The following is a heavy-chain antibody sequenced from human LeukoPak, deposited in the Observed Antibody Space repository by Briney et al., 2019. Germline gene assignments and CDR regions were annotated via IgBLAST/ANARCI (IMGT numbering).Heavy chain of an antibody. J-gene: IGHJ3*02. CDR3: ARSIVGAADDAFDI. CDR2: IYPEDSDT. Sequence: GESLKISCKGSGYNFPTYWIGWVRQMPGKGLEWMGIIYPEDSDTRYGPSSQGQVTISADKSSITAYLQWSSLKASDTAIYYCARSIVGAADDAFDIWGQGTVVTVSS. V-gene: IGHV5-51*01. D-gene: IGHD2-15*01. CDR1: GYNFPTYW.